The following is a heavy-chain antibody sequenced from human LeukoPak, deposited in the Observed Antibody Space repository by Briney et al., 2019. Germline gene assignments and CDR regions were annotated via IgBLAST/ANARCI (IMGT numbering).Heavy chain of an antibody. V-gene: IGHV1-2*02. CDR1: GYTFTGYY. D-gene: IGHD3-3*01. CDR3: ARHAPDYDFWSGYYSPDY. CDR2: INPNSGGT. J-gene: IGHJ4*02. Sequence: GASVKVSCKASGYTFTGYYMHWVRQAPGQGLEWMGWINPNSGGTNYAQKFQGRVTMTRDTSISTAYMELSRLRSDDTAVYYCARHAPDYDFWSGYYSPDYWGQGTLVTVSS.